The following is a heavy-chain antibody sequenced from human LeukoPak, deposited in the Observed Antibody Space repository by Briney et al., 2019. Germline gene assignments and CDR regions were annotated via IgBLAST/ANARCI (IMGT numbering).Heavy chain of an antibody. Sequence: GGSLRLSCAASGFTVNTNYMSWVRQAPGKGLEWVSVIYSGGNTYYADSVKGRFTISRDNSKNTVYLQMNSLRVEDTAVYYCAREYGGKGGAFDIWGQGTMVTVSS. CDR3: AREYGGKGGAFDI. D-gene: IGHD4-23*01. J-gene: IGHJ3*02. V-gene: IGHV3-53*01. CDR1: GFTVNTNY. CDR2: IYSGGNT.